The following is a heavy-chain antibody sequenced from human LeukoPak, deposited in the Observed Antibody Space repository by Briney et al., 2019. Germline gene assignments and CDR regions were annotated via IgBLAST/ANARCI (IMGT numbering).Heavy chain of an antibody. CDR1: GFAVNRNY. CDR2: IYSDGST. J-gene: IGHJ4*02. Sequence: QPGGSLRLSCAASGFAVNRNYMTWVRQAPGKGLEWVSVIYSDGSTFYADSVKGRFTISRDNAKNTVYLQMNSLRVEDTAVYYCARGPWDCWGQGTLVTVSS. V-gene: IGHV3-53*05. CDR3: ARGPWDC.